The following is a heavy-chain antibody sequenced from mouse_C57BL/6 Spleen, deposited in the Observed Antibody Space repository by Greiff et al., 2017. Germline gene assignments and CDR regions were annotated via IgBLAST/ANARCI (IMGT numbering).Heavy chain of an antibody. D-gene: IGHD2-1*01. Sequence: QVQLQQSGAELVRPGASVTLSCKASGYTFTDYDMPWVKPTPVPGLEWIGAIDPETGGTAYNQKFQGQAILTADKSSSTAYMELRSLTSEDSAVDYCTRWDGNRYFDYWGQGTTLTVSS. CDR3: TRWDGNRYFDY. CDR1: GYTFTDYD. CDR2: IDPETGGT. V-gene: IGHV1-15*01. J-gene: IGHJ2*01.